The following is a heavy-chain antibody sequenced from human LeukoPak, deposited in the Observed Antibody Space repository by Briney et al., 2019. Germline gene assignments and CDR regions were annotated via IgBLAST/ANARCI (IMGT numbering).Heavy chain of an antibody. CDR3: ARELRSGGEDWFDP. J-gene: IGHJ5*02. V-gene: IGHV1-69*13. CDR2: IIPIFGTA. D-gene: IGHD2-15*01. Sequence: ASVKVSCKASGGTFSSYAISWVRQAPGQGLEWMGGIIPIFGTANYAHKFQGRVTITADESTSTAYMELSSLRSADTAVYYCARELRSGGEDWFDPWGQGTLVTVSS. CDR1: GGTFSSYA.